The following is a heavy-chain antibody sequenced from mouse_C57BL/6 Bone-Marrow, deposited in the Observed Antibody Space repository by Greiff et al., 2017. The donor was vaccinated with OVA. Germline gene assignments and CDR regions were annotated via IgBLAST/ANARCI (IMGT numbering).Heavy chain of an antibody. V-gene: IGHV1-69*01. Sequence: QVQLKQPGAELVMPGASVKLSCKASGYTFTSYWMHWVKQRPGQGLEWIGEIDPSDSYTNYNQKFKGKSTLTVDKSSSTAYMQLSSLTSEDSAVYYCARLWGFAYWGQGTLVTVSA. J-gene: IGHJ3*01. D-gene: IGHD1-1*02. CDR1: GYTFTSYW. CDR3: ARLWGFAY. CDR2: IDPSDSYT.